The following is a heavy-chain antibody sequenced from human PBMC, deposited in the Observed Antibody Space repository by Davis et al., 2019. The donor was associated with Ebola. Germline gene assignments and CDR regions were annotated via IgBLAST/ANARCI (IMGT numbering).Heavy chain of an antibody. CDR3: ASPFWSGYLFGMDV. CDR1: GYTFTSYG. V-gene: IGHV1-18*01. CDR2: ISAYNGNT. J-gene: IGHJ6*02. Sequence: ASVKVSCKASGYTFTSYGISWVRQAPGQGLEWMGWISAYNGNTNYAQKLQGRVTMTTDTSTSTAYMELRSLRSEDTAVYYCASPFWSGYLFGMDVWGQGTTVTVSS. D-gene: IGHD3-3*01.